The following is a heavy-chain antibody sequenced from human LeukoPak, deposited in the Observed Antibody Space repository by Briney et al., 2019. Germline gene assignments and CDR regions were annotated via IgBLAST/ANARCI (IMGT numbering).Heavy chain of an antibody. D-gene: IGHD3-22*01. CDR1: GYTFTDYY. CDR2: INPTSGDS. V-gene: IGHV1-2*02. J-gene: IGHJ4*02. Sequence: ASVKVSCKASGYTFTDYYIHWVRQAPGQGLEWMGWINPTSGDSNYAQKFQGRVTMTRDTSISTAYMELSRLRSDDTAVYYCARAAMIVVARIGYFDYWGQGTLVTVSS. CDR3: ARAAMIVVARIGYFDY.